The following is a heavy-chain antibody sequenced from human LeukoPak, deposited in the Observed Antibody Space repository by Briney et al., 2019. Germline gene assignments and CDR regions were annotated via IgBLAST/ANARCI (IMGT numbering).Heavy chain of an antibody. J-gene: IGHJ4*02. CDR1: GGSFSGYY. CDR3: ARNGRRYFSGYSYGYSYFDY. D-gene: IGHD5-18*01. CDR2: INHSGST. Sequence: PSETLSLTCAVYGGSFSGYYWSWIRQPPGKGLEWIGEINHSGSTNYNPSLKSRVTISVDTSKNQFSLKLSSVTAADTAVYYCARNGRRYFSGYSYGYSYFDYWGQGTLVTVSS. V-gene: IGHV4-34*01.